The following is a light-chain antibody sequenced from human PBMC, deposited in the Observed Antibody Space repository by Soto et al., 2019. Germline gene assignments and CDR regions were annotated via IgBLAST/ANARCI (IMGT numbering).Light chain of an antibody. V-gene: IGKV3-15*01. CDR2: GAS. J-gene: IGKJ1*01. CDR3: HQYNHWPRT. Sequence: EIVMTQSPATLSVSPGERATLSCRASQSVSSNLAWYQQKPGQAPRLLIYGASTRATGIPARFSGSGSGTECTLTISSLQSEDFAVYYCHQYNHWPRTFGQGTKVEIK. CDR1: QSVSSN.